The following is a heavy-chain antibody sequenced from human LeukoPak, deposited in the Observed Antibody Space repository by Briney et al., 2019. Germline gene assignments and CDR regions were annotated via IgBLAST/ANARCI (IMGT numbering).Heavy chain of an antibody. D-gene: IGHD4-11*01. J-gene: IGHJ3*01. CDR2: LRYDGANK. CDR3: AKVRTDYSNYDALDV. CDR1: GFTFSNFG. Sequence: SGGSLRLSCAASGFTFSNFGMHWVRQAPGKGLEWVAFLRYDGANKYYPGSVKGRFTISRDNSKNTLSLEMNSLRAEDTAVYYCAKVRTDYSNYDALDVWGQGTMVTVSS. V-gene: IGHV3-30*02.